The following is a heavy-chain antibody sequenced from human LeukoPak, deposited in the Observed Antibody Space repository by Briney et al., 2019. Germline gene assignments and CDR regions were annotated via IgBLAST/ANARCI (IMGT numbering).Heavy chain of an antibody. CDR3: ARDQDGDLFDY. D-gene: IGHD4-17*01. V-gene: IGHV1-2*02. Sequence: ASVKVSCKASGGTFSSYAISWVRQAPGQGLEWMGWINPNSGGTNYAQKFQGRVTMTRDTSISTAYMELSRLRSDDTAVYYCARDQDGDLFDYWGQGTLVTVSS. CDR1: GGTFSSYA. CDR2: INPNSGGT. J-gene: IGHJ4*02.